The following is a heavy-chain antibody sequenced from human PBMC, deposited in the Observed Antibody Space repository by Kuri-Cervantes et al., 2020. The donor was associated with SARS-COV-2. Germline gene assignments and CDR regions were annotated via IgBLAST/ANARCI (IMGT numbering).Heavy chain of an antibody. CDR3: ARSTPFRRLVVISQGGAFDI. J-gene: IGHJ3*02. CDR1: GFTFADYW. D-gene: IGHD3-22*01. Sequence: GESLKISCAASGFTFADYWMSWVRQAPGKGLEWVGNVRPDGNSKGYVDAVKGRFTISRDNAKNSLYLQMDSLSAEDTAVYYCARSTPFRRLVVISQGGAFDIWGQGTMVTVSS. CDR2: VRPDGNSK. V-gene: IGHV3-7*03.